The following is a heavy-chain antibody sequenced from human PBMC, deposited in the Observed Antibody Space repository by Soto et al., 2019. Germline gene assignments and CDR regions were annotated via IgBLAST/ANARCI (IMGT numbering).Heavy chain of an antibody. CDR1: GFTFSSYG. V-gene: IGHV3-33*01. Sequence: GGSLRLSCAASGFTFSSYGMHWVRQAPGKGLEWVVVIWYDGSNKYYADSVKGRFTISRDNSKNTLYLQMNRLRAEDTAVYYCASEGVGGLAAVLGAYMDVWGKGTTVTVSS. D-gene: IGHD3-16*01. CDR3: ASEGVGGLAAVLGAYMDV. CDR2: IWYDGSNK. J-gene: IGHJ6*03.